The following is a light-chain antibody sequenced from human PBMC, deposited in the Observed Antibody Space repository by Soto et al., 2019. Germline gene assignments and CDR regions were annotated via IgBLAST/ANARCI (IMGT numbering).Light chain of an antibody. J-gene: IGLJ2*01. CDR1: SSNIGNNY. V-gene: IGLV1-51*01. CDR2: DNN. CDR3: GTWDSSLSAVV. Sequence: VLTQPPSVSAAPGQKVTISCSGSSSNIGNNYVSWYQQFPGTAPKLLIYDNNKRPSGIPDRFSGSKSGTSATLDITGLQTGDEADYYCGTWDSSLSAVVFGGGTKVTVL.